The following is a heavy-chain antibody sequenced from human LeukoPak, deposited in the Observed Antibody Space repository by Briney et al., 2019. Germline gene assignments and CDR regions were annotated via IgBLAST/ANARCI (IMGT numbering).Heavy chain of an antibody. CDR2: INPNSGGT. CDR3: ARDHCSPGTCLGGH. D-gene: IGHD2-15*01. CDR1: GHIFTVDS. V-gene: IGHV1-2*02. J-gene: IGHJ4*02. Sequence: GASVKVSCTASGHIFTVDSIHWVRQAPGQGLEWMGWINPNSGGTNYAQKFQGRVTMTRDTSISTAYMELSRLRSDDTAVYYCARDHCSPGTCLGGHWGQGTLITVSS.